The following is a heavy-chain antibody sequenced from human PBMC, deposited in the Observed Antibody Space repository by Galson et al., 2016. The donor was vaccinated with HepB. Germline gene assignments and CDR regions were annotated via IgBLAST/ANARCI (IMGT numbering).Heavy chain of an antibody. CDR3: ATRVRYCTNNNCYVFDY. CDR1: GYTLNELS. CDR2: FDPEDGET. Sequence: SVKVSCKVSGYTLNELSIHWVRQAPGKGLEWMGGFDPEDGETIYAQKFQGRVTMTEDTSPDTAYMELSSLTSEDTAVYYCATRVRYCTNNNCYVFDYWGQGTLVIVSS. D-gene: IGHD2-2*01. V-gene: IGHV1-24*01. J-gene: IGHJ4*02.